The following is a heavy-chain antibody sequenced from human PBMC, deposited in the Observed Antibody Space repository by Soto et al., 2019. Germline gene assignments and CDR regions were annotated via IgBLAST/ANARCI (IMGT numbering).Heavy chain of an antibody. Sequence: PSETLSLTCTDSGGSVSSYYWSWIRQPAGKGLEWIGRFYTSGNTHYNPSLKSRVTMSLDTSKNQFSLKLSSVTAADTAVYFCASDSTGWLDPWGQGTLVTVSS. J-gene: IGHJ5*02. D-gene: IGHD7-27*01. CDR2: FYTSGNT. CDR1: GGSVSSYY. V-gene: IGHV4-4*07. CDR3: ASDSTGWLDP.